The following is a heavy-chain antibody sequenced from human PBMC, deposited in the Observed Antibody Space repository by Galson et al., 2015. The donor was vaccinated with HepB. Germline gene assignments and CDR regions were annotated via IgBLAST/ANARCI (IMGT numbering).Heavy chain of an antibody. Sequence: SVKVSCKASGYIFSDYDINWVRQATGQGLEWMGWMNPHSGNTVYAQNFQGRVTMTRDTSMYTAYMELRSLRPEDTAIYYCARGRIDRGLYMAFDSWGQGTLVTVSS. CDR1: GYIFSDYD. CDR2: MNPHSGNT. V-gene: IGHV1-8*01. J-gene: IGHJ4*02. D-gene: IGHD2/OR15-2a*01. CDR3: ARGRIDRGLYMAFDS.